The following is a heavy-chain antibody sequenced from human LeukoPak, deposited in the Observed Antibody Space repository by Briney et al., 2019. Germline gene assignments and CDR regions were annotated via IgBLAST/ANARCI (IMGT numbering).Heavy chain of an antibody. CDR2: MNPNSGNT. J-gene: IGHJ5*02. D-gene: IGHD2-2*02. Sequence: VASVKVSCKASGYTFTSYDINWVRQATGQGLEWMGWMNPNSGNTGYAQKFQGRVTMTRNTSISTAYMELSSLRSEDTAVYYCARIRLKYCSSTSCYIYGWFDPWGQGTLVTVSS. CDR1: GYTFTSYD. CDR3: ARIRLKYCSSTSCYIYGWFDP. V-gene: IGHV1-8*01.